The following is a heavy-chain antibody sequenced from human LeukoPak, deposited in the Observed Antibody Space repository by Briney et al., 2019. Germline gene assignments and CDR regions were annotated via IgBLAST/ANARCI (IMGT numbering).Heavy chain of an antibody. CDR1: GYTFTSYG. J-gene: IGHJ4*02. D-gene: IGHD5-12*01. CDR3: ARAWLRLNPYFDY. V-gene: IGHV1-2*02. Sequence: GTSVKVSCKASGYTFTSYGISWVRQAPGQGLEWMGWINPNSGGTNYAQKFQGRVTMTRDTSISTSYMELSRLRSDDTAVYYCARAWLRLNPYFDYWGQGTLVTVSS. CDR2: INPNSGGT.